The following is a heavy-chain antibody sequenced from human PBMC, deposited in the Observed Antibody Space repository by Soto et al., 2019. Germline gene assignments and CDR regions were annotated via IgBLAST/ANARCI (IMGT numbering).Heavy chain of an antibody. CDR2: ISGYNGNT. CDR1: GYSFTTYG. Sequence: QVQLVQSRGEVKKPGASVKVSCKTSGYSFTTYGISWVRQAPGQGLEWMGWISGYNGNTNYAQKLKGRLTMTTDTSTSTAYMELRSLTSDATAVYYCAREGPAPYYYYGMDVWGPGSTVNVS. J-gene: IGHJ6*02. V-gene: IGHV1-18*01. CDR3: AREGPAPYYYYGMDV.